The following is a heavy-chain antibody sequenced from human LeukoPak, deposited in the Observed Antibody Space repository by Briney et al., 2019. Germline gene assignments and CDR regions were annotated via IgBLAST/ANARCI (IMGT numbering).Heavy chain of an antibody. J-gene: IGHJ4*02. CDR3: VKDSVVVAGLVNYFDY. CDR1: GFTFSNYA. CDR2: ISGSGGDT. V-gene: IGHV3-23*01. Sequence: GRSLRLSCAASGFTFSNYAISCVRQAPGEGLEWVSAISGSGGDTFYTDSVKVRFTISRDNSKNTLSLQMKGLRAEETAVYYCVKDSVVVAGLVNYFDYWGQGTLVTVSS. D-gene: IGHD6-19*01.